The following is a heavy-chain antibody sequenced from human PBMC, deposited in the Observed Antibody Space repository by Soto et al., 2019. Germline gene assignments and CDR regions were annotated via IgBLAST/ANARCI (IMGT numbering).Heavy chain of an antibody. CDR2: IIPIFGTA. V-gene: IGHV1-69*13. CDR1: GGTFSSYA. J-gene: IGHJ4*02. CDR3: ARITSRDGYNKGDYFDY. D-gene: IGHD5-12*01. Sequence: SVKVSCKASGGTFSSYAISWVRQAPGQGLEWMGGIIPIFGTANYAQKFQGRVTITADESTSTAYMELSSLRSEDTAVYYCARITSRDGYNKGDYFDYWGQGTLVTVSS.